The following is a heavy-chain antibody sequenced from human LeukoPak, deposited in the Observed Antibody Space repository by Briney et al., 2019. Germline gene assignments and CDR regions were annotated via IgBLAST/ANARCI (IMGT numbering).Heavy chain of an antibody. J-gene: IGHJ3*02. CDR1: GGTFSSYA. CDR2: IIPIFGTA. Sequence: SVKVSCKASGGTFSSYAISWVRQAPGQGLEWMGGIIPIFGTANYAQKFQGRVTITADESTSTAYMELSSLRSEDTAVCYCARDGPRVGATSAYAFDIWGQGTVVTVSS. D-gene: IGHD1-26*01. V-gene: IGHV1-69*01. CDR3: ARDGPRVGATSAYAFDI.